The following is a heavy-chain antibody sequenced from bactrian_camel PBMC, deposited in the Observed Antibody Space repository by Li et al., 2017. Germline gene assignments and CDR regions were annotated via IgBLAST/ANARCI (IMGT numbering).Heavy chain of an antibody. CDR3: AARLSGSGRSWYGWTSFESYAY. CDR1: GSVDLINK. J-gene: IGHJ4*01. Sequence: HVQLVESGGGSVQVGGSLRLSCTASGSVDLINKWAWFRQAPGKEREGVAHIYVPDGTLRYAETVRGRFTISLDAAKNIVFLQMNNLSPEDTAMYYCAARLSGSGRSWYGWTSFESYAYWGQGTQVTVST. D-gene: IGHD4*01. CDR2: IYVPDGTL. V-gene: IGHV3S53*01.